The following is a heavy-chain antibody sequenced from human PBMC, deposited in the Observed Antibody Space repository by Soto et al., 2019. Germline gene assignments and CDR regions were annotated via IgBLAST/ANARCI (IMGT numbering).Heavy chain of an antibody. V-gene: IGHV3-23*01. D-gene: IGHD3-9*01. Sequence: EVQLLESGGGFVQPGESLRLSCAASGFTFSLSAMSWVRQAPGRGLEWVSSISGGGGSTEYADSVKGRFTISRDNSKDTVHLQMNSLRAEDTAVYYWAKGPECDILTGCDSWGQGALVTVSS. CDR2: ISGGGGST. J-gene: IGHJ4*02. CDR1: GFTFSLSA. CDR3: AKGPECDILTGCDS.